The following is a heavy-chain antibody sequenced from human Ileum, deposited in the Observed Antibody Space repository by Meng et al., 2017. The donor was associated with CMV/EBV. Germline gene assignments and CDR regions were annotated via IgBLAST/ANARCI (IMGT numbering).Heavy chain of an antibody. CDR3: ARDTVPYSDSRGAVYYYGMDV. CDR2: IFYTGST. CDR1: GGSVSSSSYY. D-gene: IGHD3-22*01. V-gene: IGHV4-61*01. J-gene: IGHJ6*02. Sequence: SETLSLTCTVSGGSVSSSSYYWSWIRQPPGKGLEWIGYIFYTGSTSYNPSLKSRLTMSLDTSKNQFSLKLNSVTAADTAVYYCARDTVPYSDSRGAVYYYGMDVWGQGTTVTVSS.